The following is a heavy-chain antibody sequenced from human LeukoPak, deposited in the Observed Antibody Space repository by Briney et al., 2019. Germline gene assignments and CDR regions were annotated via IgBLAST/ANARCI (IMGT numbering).Heavy chain of an antibody. CDR2: VYFNGTS. V-gene: IGHV4-39*01. Sequence: PSETLSLTCTVSGGPINSRLYSWAWIRQPPGKGLEWIGNVYFNGTSYHNPSLNTRVILSVDTSKRQFSLQLSSVTTADTAVYFCARRGVWPPVGFDFWGQGTLVTVSS. J-gene: IGHJ4*02. CDR3: ARRGVWPPVGFDF. CDR1: GGPINSRLYS. D-gene: IGHD1-26*01.